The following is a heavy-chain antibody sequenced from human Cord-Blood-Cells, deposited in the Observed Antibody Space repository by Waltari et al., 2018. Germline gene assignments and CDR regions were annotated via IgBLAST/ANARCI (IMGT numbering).Heavy chain of an antibody. CDR3: ARSYSSSWYVWFDP. J-gene: IGHJ5*02. CDR1: GYTFTSYD. V-gene: IGHV1-8*01. D-gene: IGHD6-13*01. CDR2: MNPNSGNT. Sequence: QVQLVQSGAEVKKPGASVQVSCKASGYTFTSYDIHWVRQATGQGLEWMGWMNPNSGNTGYAQKFQGRVTMTRNTSISTAYMELSSLRSEDTAVYYCARSYSSSWYVWFDPWGQGTLVTVSS.